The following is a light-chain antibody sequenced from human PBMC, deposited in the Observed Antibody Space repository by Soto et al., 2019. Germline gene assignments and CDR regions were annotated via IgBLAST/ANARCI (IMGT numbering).Light chain of an antibody. V-gene: IGKV1-39*01. J-gene: IGKJ4*01. CDR3: QQSYSTPPT. Sequence: DIQMTQSPSSLSASVGDRVTITCRASQSISSYLNWYQQKPGKAPKLLIYAASSLQSGVPSRFSGSGSGTDFTLPISSLQPEDFAPYYCQQSYSTPPTFGGGTKVEIK. CDR2: AAS. CDR1: QSISSY.